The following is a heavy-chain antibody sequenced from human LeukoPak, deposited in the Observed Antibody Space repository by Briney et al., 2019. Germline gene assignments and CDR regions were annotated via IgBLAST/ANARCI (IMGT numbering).Heavy chain of an antibody. CDR3: ARDEGDGYN. J-gene: IGHJ4*02. Sequence: GGSLRLSCAASGFTFSNYWMHWVRQAPGKGLEWVAVISYDGSNKYYADSVKGRFTISRDNSKNTLYLQMNSLRAEDTAVYYCARDEGDGYNWGQGTLVIVSS. CDR1: GFTFSNYW. D-gene: IGHD5-24*01. CDR2: ISYDGSNK. V-gene: IGHV3-30*03.